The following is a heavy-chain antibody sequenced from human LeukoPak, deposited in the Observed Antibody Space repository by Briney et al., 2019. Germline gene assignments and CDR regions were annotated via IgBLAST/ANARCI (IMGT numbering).Heavy chain of an antibody. CDR1: GYTFTSYD. CDR3: ATNVFTNYDILTGYSP. V-gene: IGHV1-8*01. CDR2: MNPNSGNT. D-gene: IGHD3-9*01. J-gene: IGHJ5*02. Sequence: VASVKVSCKASGYTFTSYDINWVRQATGQGLEWMGWMNPNSGNTGYAQKFQGRVTMTEDTSTDTAYMELSSLRSDDTAVYYCATNVFTNYDILTGYSPWGQGTLVTVSS.